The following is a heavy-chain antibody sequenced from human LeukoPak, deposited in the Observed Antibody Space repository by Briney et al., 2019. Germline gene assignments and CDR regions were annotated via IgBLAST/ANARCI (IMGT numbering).Heavy chain of an antibody. CDR1: GFTFGSNA. Sequence: GGSLRLSCAASGFTFGSNAMSSVRQAPGKGLAWVSTISANGAKSYYADSVKGRFTISRDNSKNTLFLQMSGLRAEDTARYYCAKEEVWFGELPDYWGQGTLVTVSS. V-gene: IGHV3-23*01. D-gene: IGHD3-10*01. J-gene: IGHJ4*02. CDR3: AKEEVWFGELPDY. CDR2: ISANGAKS.